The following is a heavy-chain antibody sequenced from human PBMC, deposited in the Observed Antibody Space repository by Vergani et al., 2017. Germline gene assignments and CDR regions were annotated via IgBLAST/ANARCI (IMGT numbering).Heavy chain of an antibody. D-gene: IGHD6-19*01. V-gene: IGHV4-39*01. J-gene: IGHJ1*01. Sequence: QLQLQESGPGLVKPSETLSLTCTVSGVSIGSNSYYWGWIRQPPGKGLEWIGTIYYTGTTYYNEAHKSRLTISVDTSQNQFSLNLTSVTAADTAVYDCPRHGRSGWASYFQHWGQGTLVTASS. CDR1: GVSIGSNSYY. CDR2: IYYTGTT. CDR3: PRHGRSGWASYFQH.